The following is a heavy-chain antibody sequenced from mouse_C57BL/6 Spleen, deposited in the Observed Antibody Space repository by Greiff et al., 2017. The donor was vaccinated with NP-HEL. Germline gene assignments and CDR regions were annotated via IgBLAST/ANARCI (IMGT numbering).Heavy chain of an antibody. Sequence: VQLKESGAELVRPGASVTLSCKASGYTFTDYEMHWVKQTPVHGLEWIGAIDPETGGTAYNQKFKGKAILTADKSSSTAYMELRSLTSEDSAVYYCTTYGSSYYFDYWGQGTTLTVSS. D-gene: IGHD1-1*01. CDR3: TTYGSSYYFDY. V-gene: IGHV1-15*01. CDR1: GYTFTDYE. CDR2: IDPETGGT. J-gene: IGHJ2*01.